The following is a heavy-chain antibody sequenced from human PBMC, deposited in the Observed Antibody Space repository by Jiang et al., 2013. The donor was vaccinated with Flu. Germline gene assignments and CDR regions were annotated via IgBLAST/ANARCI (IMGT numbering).Heavy chain of an antibody. CDR1: GYSFTSYW. D-gene: IGHD4-23*01. CDR2: IYPGDSDT. CDR3: ARATSDYGGHVWTRNYYGMDV. Sequence: VQLVESGAEVKKPGESLKISCKGSGYSFTSYWIGWVRQMPGKGLEWMGIIYPGDSDTRYSPSFQGQVTISADKSISTAYLQWSSLKASDTAMYYCARATSDYGGHVWTRNYYGMDVWGQGTTVTVSS. V-gene: IGHV5-51*01. J-gene: IGHJ6*02.